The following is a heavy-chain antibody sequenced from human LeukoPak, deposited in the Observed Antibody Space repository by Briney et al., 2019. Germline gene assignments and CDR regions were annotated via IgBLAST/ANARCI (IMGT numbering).Heavy chain of an antibody. CDR3: ARVSTNSRVGGYDPQWYFDL. CDR1: GYTFINYG. J-gene: IGHJ2*01. D-gene: IGHD5-12*01. V-gene: IGHV1-18*04. Sequence: ASVKVSCKASGYTFINYGFTWVRQAPGQGLEWMGWISGYNGNTNYLQKFQGRVTMTTDTSTNSVYMELRSLSSDDTDVYYCARVSTNSRVGGYDPQWYFDLWGRGTLVTVSS. CDR2: ISGYNGNT.